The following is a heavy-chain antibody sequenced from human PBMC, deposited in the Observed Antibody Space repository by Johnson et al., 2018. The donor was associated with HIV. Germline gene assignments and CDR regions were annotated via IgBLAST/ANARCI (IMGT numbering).Heavy chain of an antibody. Sequence: VQLVESGGGLIQSGGSLRLSCAASVFTFDDYAMHWVRQAPGKGLEWVSGISWNSGSIAYADSVKGRFTISRDNAKNSLYVQMNSLRAEDTAMYYCAKDTYSHRLTVTESGFDIWGQGTMVTVSS. D-gene: IGHD4-11*01. V-gene: IGHV3-9*01. CDR1: VFTFDDYA. CDR3: AKDTYSHRLTVTESGFDI. CDR2: ISWNSGSI. J-gene: IGHJ3*02.